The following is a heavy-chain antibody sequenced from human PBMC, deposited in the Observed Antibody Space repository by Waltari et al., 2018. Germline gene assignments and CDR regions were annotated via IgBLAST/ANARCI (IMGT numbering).Heavy chain of an antibody. D-gene: IGHD1-26*01. V-gene: IGHV3-30*18. J-gene: IGHJ4*02. CDR3: AKAVGTTHFDS. CDR2: ISYDGSNK. Sequence: SLRLSCAASGFTFSNYGMHWVRQAPGKGLEWVAVISYDGSNKYYSDSVKGRFTISRDNSKNTLYLQMNSLRTEDTAVYYCAKAVGTTHFDSWGQGALVTVSS. CDR1: GFTFSNYG.